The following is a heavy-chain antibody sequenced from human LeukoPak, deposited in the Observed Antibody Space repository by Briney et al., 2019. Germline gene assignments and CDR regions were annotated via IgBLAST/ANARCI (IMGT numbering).Heavy chain of an antibody. J-gene: IGHJ4*02. Sequence: GGSLRLSCAASGFIFNNYAMNWVRQAPGEGLEWVSGLSDDGFKTYYGDSVKGRFTISRDNSQSTMDLLMNSLRAEDTATYYCAIGCKGDCLSSGYEFWGQGILVTVSS. CDR2: LSDDGFKT. V-gene: IGHV3-23*01. CDR1: GFIFNNYA. D-gene: IGHD2-21*02. CDR3: AIGCKGDCLSSGYEF.